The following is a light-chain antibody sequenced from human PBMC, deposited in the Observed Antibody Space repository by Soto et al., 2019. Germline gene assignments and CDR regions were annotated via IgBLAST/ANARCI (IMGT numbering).Light chain of an antibody. V-gene: IGLV2-14*01. CDR2: DVS. CDR3: SSYTSSSTLDV. J-gene: IGLJ1*01. Sequence: QSLLTQPSSVSGSPGQSITISCTGTSSDVGGYNHVSWYQQHPGKAPKLMIYDVSNRPSGVSNRFSGSKSGNTASLTISGLQAEDEADYYCSSYTSSSTLDVFGTGTKVTVL. CDR1: SSDVGGYNH.